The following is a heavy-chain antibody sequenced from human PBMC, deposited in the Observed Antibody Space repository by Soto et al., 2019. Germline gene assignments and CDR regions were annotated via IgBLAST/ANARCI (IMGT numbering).Heavy chain of an antibody. CDR1: GFAFSSYG. Sequence: QVHLVESGGGVVQPGGSLRLSCAASGFAFSSYGMHWVRQAPGKGLEWVAAISHDERNRYYGDSVKGRFSISRDNSKNTLYLQLSSLRVEDTGVYSCAXXXXXSSTSCSRCYGLDVWGRGTTVTVS. CDR2: ISHDERNR. D-gene: IGHD2-2*01. J-gene: IGHJ6*02. CDR3: AXXXXXSSTSCSRCYGLDV. V-gene: IGHV3-30*03.